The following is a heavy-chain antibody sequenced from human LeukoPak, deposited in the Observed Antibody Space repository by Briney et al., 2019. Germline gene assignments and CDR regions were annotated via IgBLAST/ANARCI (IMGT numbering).Heavy chain of an antibody. Sequence: PSETLSLTCTVSGGSISSYYWSWIRQPPGKGLEWIGYTYYSGSTNYNPSLKSRVTISVDTSKNQFSLKLSSVTAADTAVYYCARSTIAARPGVVGWFDPWGQGTLVTVSS. V-gene: IGHV4-59*01. D-gene: IGHD6-6*01. CDR2: TYYSGST. J-gene: IGHJ5*02. CDR1: GGSISSYY. CDR3: ARSTIAARPGVVGWFDP.